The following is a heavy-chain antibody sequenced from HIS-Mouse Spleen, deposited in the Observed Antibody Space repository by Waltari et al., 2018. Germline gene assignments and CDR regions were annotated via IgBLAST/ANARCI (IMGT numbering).Heavy chain of an antibody. CDR2: IYYSGST. CDR1: GGSISSSSYY. D-gene: IGHD6-13*01. CDR3: AREIPYSSSWYDWYFDL. J-gene: IGHJ2*01. V-gene: IGHV4-39*07. Sequence: QLQLQESGPGLVKPSETLSLTCTVSGGSISSSSYYWGWIRQPPGKGLEWIVSIYYSGSTYNNPSRKSRGTISVDTSKNQFSLKLSSVTAADTAVYYCAREIPYSSSWYDWYFDLWGRGTLVTVSS.